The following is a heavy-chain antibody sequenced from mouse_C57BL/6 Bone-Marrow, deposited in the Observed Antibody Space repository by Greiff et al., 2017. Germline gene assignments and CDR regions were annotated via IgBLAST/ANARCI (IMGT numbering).Heavy chain of an antibody. Sequence: QVQLKESGAELARPGASVKLSCKASGYTFTSYGISWVKQRPGQGLEWIGEIYPRSGNTYYNEKFKGKATLTADKSSSTAYMELRSLTSEDSAVYFCASRGWLSFDYWGQGTTLTVSS. CDR3: ASRGWLSFDY. V-gene: IGHV1-81*01. CDR2: IYPRSGNT. D-gene: IGHD2-3*01. J-gene: IGHJ2*01. CDR1: GYTFTSYG.